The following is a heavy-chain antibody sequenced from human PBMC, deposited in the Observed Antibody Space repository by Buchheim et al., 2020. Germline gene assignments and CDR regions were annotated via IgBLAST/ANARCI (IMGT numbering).Heavy chain of an antibody. Sequence: QVQLVESGGGVVQPGRSLRLSCAASGFTFSSYGMHWVRQAPGKGLEWVAVIWYDGSNKYYADSVKGRFTISRDNSKNTLYLQMNSLRAEDTAVYYCARSMHNGDFTFPYYFDYWGQGTL. CDR2: IWYDGSNK. CDR3: ARSMHNGDFTFPYYFDY. V-gene: IGHV3-33*01. J-gene: IGHJ4*02. CDR1: GFTFSSYG. D-gene: IGHD4-17*01.